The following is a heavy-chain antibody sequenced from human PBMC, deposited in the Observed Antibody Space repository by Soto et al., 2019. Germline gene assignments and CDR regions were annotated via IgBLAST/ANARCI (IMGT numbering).Heavy chain of an antibody. CDR1: GGYFITYG. CDR2: VSKSDYT. CDR3: AREDSIIILAVSDV. J-gene: IGHJ4*02. V-gene: IGHV3-21*01. Sequence: GGPLRLSWAVSGGYFITYGVNWIRQTPGKGLEWVSSVSKSDYTYYSDSVKGRFTISRDNAKNSVSLQMNSLRAEDTAVYYCAREDSIIILAVSDVWGQGILVTVSS. D-gene: IGHD2-2*01.